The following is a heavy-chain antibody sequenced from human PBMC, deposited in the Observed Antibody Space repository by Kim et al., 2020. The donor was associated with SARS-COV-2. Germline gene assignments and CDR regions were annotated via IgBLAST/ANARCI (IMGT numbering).Heavy chain of an antibody. D-gene: IGHD1-26*01. CDR2: ISYDGSNK. Sequence: GGSLRLSCAASGFTFSSYAMHWVRQAPGKGLEWVAVISYDGSNKYYADSVKGRFTISRDNSKNTLYLQMNSLRAEDTAVYYCARVGGGRDGYNVHPFGDGDYWGQGTLVTVSS. CDR1: GFTFSSYA. J-gene: IGHJ4*02. V-gene: IGHV3-30*04. CDR3: ARVGGGRDGYNVHPFGDGDY.